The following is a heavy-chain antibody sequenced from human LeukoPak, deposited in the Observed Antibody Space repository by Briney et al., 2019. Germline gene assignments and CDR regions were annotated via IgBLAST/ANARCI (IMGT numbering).Heavy chain of an antibody. D-gene: IGHD1-26*01. J-gene: IGHJ3*02. CDR1: GVSISSGSNY. CDR2: IYSSGST. CDR3: ARSDGYGLVGI. V-gene: IGHV4-39*07. Sequence: SETLSLTCSVSGVSISSGSNYWGWIRQPPGKTLEWIGSIYSSGSTHYNPSLKSRVIILIDTAKNHFSLNLSSVTAADTAVYYCARSDGYGLVGIWGQGTMVTVSS.